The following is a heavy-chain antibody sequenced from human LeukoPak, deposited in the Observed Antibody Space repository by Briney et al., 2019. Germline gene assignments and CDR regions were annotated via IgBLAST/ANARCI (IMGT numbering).Heavy chain of an antibody. CDR3: ANIWFGELLGYFDL. CDR1: GGSISSSNW. V-gene: IGHV4-4*02. J-gene: IGHJ2*01. Sequence: SGTLSLTCAVSGGSISSSNWWSWVRQPPGKGLEWIGEIYHSGSTNYNPSLKSRVTISVDKSKNQFSLKLSSVTAADTAVYYCANIWFGELLGYFDLWGCGTLVTVSS. CDR2: IYHSGST. D-gene: IGHD3-10*01.